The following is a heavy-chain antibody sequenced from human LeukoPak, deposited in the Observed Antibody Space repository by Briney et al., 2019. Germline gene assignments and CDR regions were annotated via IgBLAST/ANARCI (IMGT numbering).Heavy chain of an antibody. CDR3: ARGVGFGVVIIPPYFDY. CDR1: GGSFSGYY. V-gene: IGHV4-34*01. CDR2: IYHSGTT. Sequence: SGTLSLTCAVYGGSFSGYYWNWIRQPPGKGLEWIGEIYHSGTTNYNPSLKSRVSISVDTSMNQFSLKLSSVTAADTAVYYCARGVGFGVVIIPPYFDYWGQGTLVTVSS. D-gene: IGHD3-3*01. J-gene: IGHJ4*02.